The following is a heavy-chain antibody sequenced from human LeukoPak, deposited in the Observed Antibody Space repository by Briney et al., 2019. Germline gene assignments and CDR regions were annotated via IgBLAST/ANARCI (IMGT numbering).Heavy chain of an antibody. CDR3: ASLTIFGVVTYFDY. J-gene: IGHJ4*02. CDR2: IYYSGST. Sequence: SETLSLTCTVSGGSISSYYWSWIRQPPGKGLEWIGYIYYSGSTNYNPFLKSRVTISVDTSKNQFSLKLSSVTAADTAVYYCASLTIFGVVTYFDYWGQGTLVTVSS. CDR1: GGSISSYY. V-gene: IGHV4-59*01. D-gene: IGHD3-3*01.